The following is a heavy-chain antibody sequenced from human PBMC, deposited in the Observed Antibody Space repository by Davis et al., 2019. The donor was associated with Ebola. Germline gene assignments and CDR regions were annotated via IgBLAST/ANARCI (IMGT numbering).Heavy chain of an antibody. CDR1: GDSISSGHY. V-gene: IGHV4-38-2*02. CDR3: ARDPYYYGSGSRWGY. CDR2: IYHSGNT. J-gene: IGHJ4*02. Sequence: PSETLSLTCTVSGDSISSGHYWGWIRQPPGRGLEWIGSIYHSGNTYYFPSLKSRVTISVDTSKNQFSLKLSSVTAADTAVYYCARDPYYYGSGSRWGYWGQGTLVTVSS. D-gene: IGHD3-10*01.